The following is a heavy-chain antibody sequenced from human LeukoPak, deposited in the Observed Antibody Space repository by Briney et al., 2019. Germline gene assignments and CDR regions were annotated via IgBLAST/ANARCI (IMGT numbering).Heavy chain of an antibody. CDR3: ARDYGEYEFIE. CDR2: IHSSGGT. D-gene: IGHD4-17*01. Sequence: SETLSLTCTVSGGSISSYYWSWIRQPPGKGVGWMGYIHSSGGTTYNPSLKSRITISVDTSKNPFSLKLTSVTAADTAVYYCARDYGEYEFIEWGQETLVTVSS. CDR1: GGSISSYY. V-gene: IGHV4-59*01. J-gene: IGHJ4*02.